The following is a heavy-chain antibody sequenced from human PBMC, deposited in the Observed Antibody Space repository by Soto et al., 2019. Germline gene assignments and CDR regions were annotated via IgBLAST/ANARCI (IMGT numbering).Heavy chain of an antibody. CDR3: ARAPMVLSRSYFDS. D-gene: IGHD2-8*01. CDR1: GGSISNFY. J-gene: IGHJ4*02. CDR2: ISYSGNT. Sequence: SETLSLTCTVSGGSISNFYWSWIRQPPGKGLEWIGYISYSGNTNYNPSLKSRDSISVDTSKNQLSLNLTSVTAADTAVYYCARAPMVLSRSYFDSWGQGTPVTVSS. V-gene: IGHV4-59*01.